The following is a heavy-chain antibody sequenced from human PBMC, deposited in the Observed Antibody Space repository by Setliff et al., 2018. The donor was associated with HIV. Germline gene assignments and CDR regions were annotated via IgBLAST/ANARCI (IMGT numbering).Heavy chain of an antibody. D-gene: IGHD3-10*01. CDR2: INPGGGNT. Sequence: ASVKVSCKASAYTFTDYFVHWVRLAPGQGLEWLAVINPGGGNTNYAQKFQGRVTMTIDTSTTTAYMELRSLTTDDTAVYYCATDRSQTGFSLVRGVLTAPARYPLDYWGQGTLVTVSS. V-gene: IGHV1-46*01. CDR3: ATDRSQTGFSLVRGVLTAPARYPLDY. CDR1: AYTFTDYF. J-gene: IGHJ4*02.